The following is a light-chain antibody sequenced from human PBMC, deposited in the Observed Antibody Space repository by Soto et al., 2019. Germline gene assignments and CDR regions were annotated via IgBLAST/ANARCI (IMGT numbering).Light chain of an antibody. CDR2: WAS. J-gene: IGKJ1*01. V-gene: IGKV4-1*01. CDR3: QQYYSPWT. CDR1: QSVLYNSNNKNY. Sequence: DIVMTQSPDSLAVSLGERATINCKSSQSVLYNSNNKNYFAWYQQKPGQPPKLLIYWASTRESGVPDRFSGSGSGTEFTLTISSLQAEDVAVYFCQQYYSPWTFGQGTKVEIK.